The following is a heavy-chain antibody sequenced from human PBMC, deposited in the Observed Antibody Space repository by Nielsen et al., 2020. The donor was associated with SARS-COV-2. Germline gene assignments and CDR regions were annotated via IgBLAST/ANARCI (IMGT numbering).Heavy chain of an antibody. V-gene: IGHV1-8*01. CDR3: ARNMELTYYYGSGSLRGMDV. CDR2: MNPNSGNT. D-gene: IGHD3-10*01. J-gene: IGHJ6*02. Sequence: ASVKVSCKAFGYTFTSYDINWVRQATGQGLEWMGWMNPNSGNTGYAQKFQGRVTMTRNTSISTAYMELSSLRSEDTAVYYCARNMELTYYYGSGSLRGMDVWGQGTTVTVSS. CDR1: GYTFTSYD.